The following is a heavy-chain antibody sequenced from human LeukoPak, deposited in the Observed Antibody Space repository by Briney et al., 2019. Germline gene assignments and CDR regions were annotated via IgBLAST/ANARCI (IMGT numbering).Heavy chain of an antibody. CDR3: ARDHLRYFDCLPPGY. J-gene: IGHJ4*02. Sequence: RGSLRLSCAASGFTFSSYAMHWVRQAPGKGLEWVAVISYDGSNKYYADSVKGRFTISRDNSKNTLYLQMNSLRAEDTAVYYCARDHLRYFDCLPPGYWGQGTLVTVSA. CDR1: GFTFSSYA. V-gene: IGHV3-30-3*01. CDR2: ISYDGSNK. D-gene: IGHD3-9*01.